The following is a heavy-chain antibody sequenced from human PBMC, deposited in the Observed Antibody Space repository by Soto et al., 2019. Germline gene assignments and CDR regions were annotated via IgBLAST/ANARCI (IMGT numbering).Heavy chain of an antibody. CDR3: AKDDLLDVGYFDY. D-gene: IGHD3-3*01. CDR1: GFTFSSYG. Sequence: QVQLVESGGGVVQPGRSLRLSCAASGFTFSSYGMHWVRQAPGKGLEWVAVISYDGSNKYYADSVKGRFTISRDNSKNTLYLQMNSLRAEDTAVYYCAKDDLLDVGYFDYWGQGTLVTVSS. CDR2: ISYDGSNK. V-gene: IGHV3-30*18. J-gene: IGHJ4*02.